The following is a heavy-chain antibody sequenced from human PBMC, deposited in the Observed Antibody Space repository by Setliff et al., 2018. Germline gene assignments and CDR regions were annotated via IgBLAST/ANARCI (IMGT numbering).Heavy chain of an antibody. CDR1: GYTFTSYA. CDR2: INAGNGNT. Sequence: ASVKVSCKASGYTFTSYAMHWVRQAPGQRLEWMGWINAGNGNTKYSQKFQVRVTITRDTSASTAYMALSSLRAEDTAVYYCSRDGKQQLVFPPRFETDYWGQGTLVTVSS. J-gene: IGHJ4*02. V-gene: IGHV1-3*01. CDR3: SRDGKQQLVFPPRFETDY. D-gene: IGHD6-13*01.